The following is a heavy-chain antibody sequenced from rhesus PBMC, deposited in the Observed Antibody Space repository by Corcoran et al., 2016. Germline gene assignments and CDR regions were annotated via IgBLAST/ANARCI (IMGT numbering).Heavy chain of an antibody. D-gene: IGHD1-26*01. Sequence: QVQLQESGPGLVKPSETLSLTCAVSGGSISDDYYWSWIRQPPGKGLGWIGNIYGSGGGTNYNPSLKNRVTISIDTSKNQFSLKLSSVTAADAAVYYCARDPTYNWNSLLLWYWGQGVLVTVSS. V-gene: IGHV4-106*01. CDR3: ARDPTYNWNSLLLWY. J-gene: IGHJ4*01. CDR2: IYGSGGGT. CDR1: GGSISDDYY.